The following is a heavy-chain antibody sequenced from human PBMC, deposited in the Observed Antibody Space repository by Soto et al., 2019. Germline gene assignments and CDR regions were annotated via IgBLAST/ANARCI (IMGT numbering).Heavy chain of an antibody. J-gene: IGHJ6*02. D-gene: IGHD3-22*01. Sequence: EVQLVETGGGLIQPGGSLRLSCAASGFTVSSNYMSWVRQAPGKGLEWVSVIYSGGSTYYADSVKGRFTISRDNSKNMLYLQMNSLRAEDTAVYYCARDSPNYYDSSGPYYYYGMDVWGQGTTVTVSS. CDR3: ARDSPNYYDSSGPYYYYGMDV. CDR1: GFTVSSNY. V-gene: IGHV3-53*02. CDR2: IYSGGST.